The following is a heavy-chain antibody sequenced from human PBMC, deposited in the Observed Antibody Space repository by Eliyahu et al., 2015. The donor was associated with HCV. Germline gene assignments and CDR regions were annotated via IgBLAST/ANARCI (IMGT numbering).Heavy chain of an antibody. V-gene: IGHV3-23*04. Sequence: EVHLVQSGGGLVQPGGSLRLSCAASGFXFGNXAMSWVRQAPGKGLEWVSSISGSGGKTTYVDSVKGRFTSSRDNSKNTVYLQMSSLRAEDTAVYYCAKVIAAHGEEIVSMLSSWGQGTLVTVSS. J-gene: IGHJ4*02. CDR2: ISGSGGKT. CDR3: AKVIAAHGEEIVSMLSS. D-gene: IGHD2/OR15-2a*01. CDR1: GFXFGNXA.